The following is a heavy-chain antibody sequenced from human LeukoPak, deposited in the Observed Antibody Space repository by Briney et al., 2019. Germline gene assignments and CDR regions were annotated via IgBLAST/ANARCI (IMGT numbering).Heavy chain of an antibody. CDR3: ARGGRGSAAVVAPRSFDI. D-gene: IGHD3-22*01. J-gene: IGHJ3*02. CDR2: TYTGGNS. CDR1: GFTFSHAW. Sequence: GGSLRLSCAASGFTFSHAWMTWVRQAPGKGLEWVSVTYTGGNSYYADSAKGRFIISRDISKNTLYLQMNSLRAEDSALYYCARGGRGSAAVVAPRSFDIWGQGTMVTVSS. V-gene: IGHV3-53*01.